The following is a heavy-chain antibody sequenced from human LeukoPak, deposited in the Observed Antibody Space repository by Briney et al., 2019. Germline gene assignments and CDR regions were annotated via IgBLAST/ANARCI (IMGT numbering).Heavy chain of an antibody. Sequence: PGRSLRLSCATSGFTFSSYGMHWVRQAPGKGLEWVVVIWYDGSNKYYADSVKGRFTISRDNSKNTLYLQMNSLRAEDTAVYYCARVRTAMVSRGMDVWGQGTTVTVSS. J-gene: IGHJ6*02. V-gene: IGHV3-33*01. D-gene: IGHD5-18*01. CDR2: IWYDGSNK. CDR1: GFTFSSYG. CDR3: ARVRTAMVSRGMDV.